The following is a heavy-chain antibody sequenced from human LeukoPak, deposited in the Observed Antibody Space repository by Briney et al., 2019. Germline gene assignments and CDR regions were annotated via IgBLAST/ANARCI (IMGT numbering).Heavy chain of an antibody. D-gene: IGHD6-19*01. V-gene: IGHV3-21*01. CDR2: ISSSSSYI. Sequence: GGSLRLSCAASGFTFSSYSMNWVRQAPGKGLEWVSSISSSSSYIYYADSVKGRFTISRDNAKNSLYLQMNSLRAEDTAVYCCARGGLESSGFDYWGQGTLVTVSS. CDR1: GFTFSSYS. CDR3: ARGGLESSGFDY. J-gene: IGHJ4*02.